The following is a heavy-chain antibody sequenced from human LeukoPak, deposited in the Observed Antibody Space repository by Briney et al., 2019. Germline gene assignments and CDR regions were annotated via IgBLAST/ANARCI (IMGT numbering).Heavy chain of an antibody. V-gene: IGHV1-2*02. D-gene: IGHD3-10*01. CDR1: GHTFTGYY. CDR2: INPNSGGT. J-gene: IGHJ4*02. Sequence: ASVKVSCKASGHTFTGYYMHWVRQAPGQGLEWMGWINPNSGGTNYAQKFQGRVTMTRDTSISTVYMELSRLRSDDTAVYYCARDPLYGSGSYFFDFWGQETLVTVSS. CDR3: ARDPLYGSGSYFFDF.